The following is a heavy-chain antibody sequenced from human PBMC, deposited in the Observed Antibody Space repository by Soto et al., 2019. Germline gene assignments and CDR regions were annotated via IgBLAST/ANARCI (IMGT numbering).Heavy chain of an antibody. V-gene: IGHV1-18*04. D-gene: IGHD6-13*01. CDR2: ISAYNGNT. J-gene: IGHJ6*02. CDR1: GYTFTSYG. CDR3: ARDTGATGRQQLVVYYYYGMDV. Sequence: ASVKVSCKASGYTFTSYGISWVRQAPGQGLEWMGWISAYNGNTNYAQKLQGRVTMTTDTSTSTAYMELRSLRSDDTAVCYCARDTGATGRQQLVVYYYYGMDVWGQGTTVTVSS.